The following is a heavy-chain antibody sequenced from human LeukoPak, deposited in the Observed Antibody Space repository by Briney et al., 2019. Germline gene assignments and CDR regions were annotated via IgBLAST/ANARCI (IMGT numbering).Heavy chain of an antibody. D-gene: IGHD5-12*01. CDR3: ARAPREWLRLRYYYYYYMDV. Sequence: GGSLRLSCAASGFTFSNYAMSWVRQAPGKGVEWVSAISGSGGSGGRTYYTDSVKGRFTISRDNSKNTLYLQMNSLRAEDTAVYYCARAPREWLRLRYYYYYYMDVWGKGTTVTVSS. V-gene: IGHV3-23*01. CDR1: GFTFSNYA. CDR2: ISGSGGSGGRT. J-gene: IGHJ6*03.